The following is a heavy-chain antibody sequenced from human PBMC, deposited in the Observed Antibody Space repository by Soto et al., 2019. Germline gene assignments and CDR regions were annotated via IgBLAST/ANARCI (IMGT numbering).Heavy chain of an antibody. J-gene: IGHJ6*02. CDR1: GYSFTSYW. V-gene: IGHV5-51*01. Sequence: GESLKISCKGSGYSFTSYWIGWVRQMPGKGLEWMGIIYPGDSDTRYSPSFQGQVTISADKSISTAYLQWSSLKASDTAMYYCARPSPLDWSSTSCYTGGGGMDVWGQGTTVTVSS. D-gene: IGHD2-2*02. CDR2: IYPGDSDT. CDR3: ARPSPLDWSSTSCYTGGGGMDV.